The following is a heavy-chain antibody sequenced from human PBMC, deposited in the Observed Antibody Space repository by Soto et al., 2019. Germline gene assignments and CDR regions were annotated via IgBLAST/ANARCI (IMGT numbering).Heavy chain of an antibody. CDR2: IHYSGST. CDR3: ARGGVAARKGRWLDT. V-gene: IGHV4-59*01. D-gene: IGHD2-15*01. Sequence: SETLSLTCTVSGGSISSYYWGWIRQPPGKGLEWIGYIHYSGSTNYNPSLRSRVTISVDTPKNQFSLKVNSMTAADTAIYYCARGGVAARKGRWLDTWGQGTLGT. J-gene: IGHJ5*02. CDR1: GGSISSYY.